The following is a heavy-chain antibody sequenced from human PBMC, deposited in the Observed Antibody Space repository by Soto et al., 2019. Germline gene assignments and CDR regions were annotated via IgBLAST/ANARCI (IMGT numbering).Heavy chain of an antibody. Sequence: ASVKVSCKASGGTFSRYTINWVRQAPGQGLEWMGGITPMFGKPNYAQRFQGRVTMTRDTSTSTVYMELSSLRSEDTAVYYCASEMPTHRGYSGGSPFYYWGQGTLVTVSS. CDR2: ITPMFGKP. J-gene: IGHJ4*02. V-gene: IGHV1-69*05. CDR1: GGTFSRYT. CDR3: ASEMPTHRGYSGGSPFYY. D-gene: IGHD2-15*01.